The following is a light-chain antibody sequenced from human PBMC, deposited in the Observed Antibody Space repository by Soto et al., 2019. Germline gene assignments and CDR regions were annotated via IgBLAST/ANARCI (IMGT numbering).Light chain of an antibody. CDR2: GAS. CDR1: QSLRSD. Sequence: EIVLTQSPGTLSRSPVERATGRASASQSLRSDLAWYRQRPGQAPRLLIYGASTRATGIPARFSGSGSGTEFTLTISSLQSEDFAVYYCQQYNNWPPWTFGQGTKVDI. CDR3: QQYNNWPPWT. V-gene: IGKV3-15*01. J-gene: IGKJ1*01.